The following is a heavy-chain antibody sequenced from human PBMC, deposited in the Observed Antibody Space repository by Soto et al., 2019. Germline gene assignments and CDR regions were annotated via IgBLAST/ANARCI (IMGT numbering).Heavy chain of an antibody. V-gene: IGHV4-34*01. Sequence: QVQLQQWGAGLLKPSETLSLTCAVYGGSFSGYQWSWIRQTPGKGLEWIGEINDSGNINYNPSLKSRVPILLDTPKKQISLKLSSVTAADSAVYYCARGLILWFGELSRRGGYYYYMDDWGKGTTVTVSS. CDR3: ARGLILWFGELSRRGGYYYYMDD. J-gene: IGHJ6*03. CDR2: INDSGNI. D-gene: IGHD3-10*01. CDR1: GGSFSGYQ.